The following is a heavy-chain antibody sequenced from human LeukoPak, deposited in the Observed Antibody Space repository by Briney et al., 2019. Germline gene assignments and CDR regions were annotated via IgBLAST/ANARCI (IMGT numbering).Heavy chain of an antibody. Sequence: PGGSLRLSCAASGFTFSSYEMSWVRQAPGKGLEWVSYISSSGSTIYYADSVKGRFTISRDNAKNSLYLQMNSLRAEDTAVYYCARESGSSGWYWGPDAFDIWGQGTMVTVSS. CDR2: ISSSGSTI. V-gene: IGHV3-48*03. D-gene: IGHD6-19*01. CDR3: ARESGSSGWYWGPDAFDI. CDR1: GFTFSSYE. J-gene: IGHJ3*02.